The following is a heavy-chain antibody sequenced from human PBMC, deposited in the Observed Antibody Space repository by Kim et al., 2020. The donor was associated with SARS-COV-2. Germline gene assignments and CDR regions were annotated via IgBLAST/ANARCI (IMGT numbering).Heavy chain of an antibody. J-gene: IGHJ5*01. V-gene: IGHV3-53*01. Sequence: GGSLRLSCAASGFTVSADHMSWVRQAPGKGLEWVSLLYSDSRTFYADSVKGRITISRDDSRNTVYLEMNSLRPGDTAAYYCARHDWFDAWGHGTQVTVS. CDR1: GFTVSADH. CDR2: LYSDSRT. CDR3: ARHDWFDA.